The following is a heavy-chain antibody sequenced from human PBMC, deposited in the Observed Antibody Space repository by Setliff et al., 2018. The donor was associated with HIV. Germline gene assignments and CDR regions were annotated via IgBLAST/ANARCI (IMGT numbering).Heavy chain of an antibody. CDR3: AKPGGRDYGDNRGAEYFHH. CDR1: GFTFDDYA. J-gene: IGHJ1*01. CDR2: ISWNSGNI. V-gene: IGHV3-9*01. D-gene: IGHD4-17*01. Sequence: PGGSLRLSCAASGFTFDDYAMHWVRQAPGKGLEWVSSISWNSGNIGYADSVKGRFTISRDNAKNSLYLQMNSLRTEDTALYYCAKPGGRDYGDNRGAEYFHHWGQGTLVTVSS.